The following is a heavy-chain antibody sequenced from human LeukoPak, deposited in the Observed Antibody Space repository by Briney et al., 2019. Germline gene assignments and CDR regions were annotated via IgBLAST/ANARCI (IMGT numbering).Heavy chain of an antibody. CDR3: ARQEYCDTTACYTAAFDI. D-gene: IGHD2-2*02. V-gene: IGHV1-2*02. Sequence: ASVKVSCKASGYTFTGYYIHWVRQAPGQGLEWMGWINPGNGGTNYAQKFQGRVTMTRDTSINTAYMELSRLRSDDPAVYYCARQEYCDTTACYTAAFDIWGQGTMVTVSS. CDR1: GYTFTGYY. J-gene: IGHJ3*02. CDR2: INPGNGGT.